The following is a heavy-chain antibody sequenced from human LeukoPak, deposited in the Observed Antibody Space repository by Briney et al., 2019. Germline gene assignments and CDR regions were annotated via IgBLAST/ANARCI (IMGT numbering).Heavy chain of an antibody. Sequence: GGSLRLSCAASGFTFSSYGMHWVRQAPAKGLEWVAFIRYDESKTFYGDSVKGRFTVSRDNSKNTLYLQMNSLRAEDTAVYYCAKSPLPNSYSGTYYCDYWGQGTQVTVSS. CDR3: AKSPLPNSYSGTYYCDY. V-gene: IGHV3-30*02. J-gene: IGHJ4*02. CDR1: GFTFSSYG. CDR2: IRYDESKT. D-gene: IGHD1-26*01.